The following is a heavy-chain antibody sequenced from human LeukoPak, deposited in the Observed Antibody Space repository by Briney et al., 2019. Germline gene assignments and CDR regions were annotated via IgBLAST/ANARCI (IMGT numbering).Heavy chain of an antibody. CDR1: GGTFSSYA. D-gene: IGHD6-13*01. Sequence: ASVKVSCKASGGTFSSYAISWVRQAPGQRLEWMGWINAGNGNTKYSQKFQGRVTITRDTSASTAYMELSSLRSEDTAVYYCARASRRGIAAAGTAWFDPWGQGTLVTVSS. V-gene: IGHV1-3*01. CDR2: INAGNGNT. J-gene: IGHJ5*02. CDR3: ARASRRGIAAAGTAWFDP.